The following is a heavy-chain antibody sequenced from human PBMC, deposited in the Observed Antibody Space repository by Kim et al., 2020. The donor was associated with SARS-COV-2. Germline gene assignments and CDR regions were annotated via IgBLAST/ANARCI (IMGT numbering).Heavy chain of an antibody. J-gene: IGHJ4*02. Sequence: GSLRLSCAASGFTFSSYWMSWVRQAPGKGLEWVANIKQDGSEKYYVDSVKGRFTISRDNAKNSLYLQMNSLRAEDTAVYYCARAVGTYYDFWGGYLDEGRGHYFDYRGPGTLVTGSS. D-gene: IGHD3-3*01. CDR3: ARAVGTYYDFWGGYLDEGRGHYFDY. CDR1: GFTFSSYW. CDR2: IKQDGSEK. V-gene: IGHV3-7*03.